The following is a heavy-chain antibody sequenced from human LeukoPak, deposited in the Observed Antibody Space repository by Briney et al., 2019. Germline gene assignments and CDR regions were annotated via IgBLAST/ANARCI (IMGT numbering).Heavy chain of an antibody. CDR2: IYYSGST. V-gene: IGHV4-39*07. CDR3: ARDFKRAYDSSSFGAFDI. D-gene: IGHD3-22*01. CDR1: GGSISSSSYY. J-gene: IGHJ3*02. Sequence: PSETLSLTCTVSGGSISSSSYYWGWIRQPPGKGLEWIGTIYYSGSTYYNPSLKSRVTISVDTSKNQFSLKLSSVTAADTAVYYCARDFKRAYDSSSFGAFDIWGQGTMVTVSS.